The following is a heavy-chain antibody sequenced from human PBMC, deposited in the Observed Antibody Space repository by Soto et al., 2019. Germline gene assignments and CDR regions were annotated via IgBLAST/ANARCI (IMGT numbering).Heavy chain of an antibody. CDR2: INPNSGGT. CDR1: GYTFTDYY. CDR3: ATLGAAAFDH. Sequence: QVQLVQSGAEVKKPGTSVKVSCKASGYTFTDYYLHWVRQAPGQGLECLGWINPNSGGTNYAQKFQGRVTMTRDTSISTAYMELSRLRFDDTAVYFCATLGAAAFDHWGQGTLVTVPS. V-gene: IGHV1-2*02. J-gene: IGHJ4*02. D-gene: IGHD3-16*01.